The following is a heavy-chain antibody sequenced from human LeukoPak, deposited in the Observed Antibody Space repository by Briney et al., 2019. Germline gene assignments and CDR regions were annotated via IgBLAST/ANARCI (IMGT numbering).Heavy chain of an antibody. D-gene: IGHD2-15*01. CDR3: ARDGPAQVVDFDY. V-gene: IGHV1-2*02. Sequence: GASVKVSCKASGYTFTGSGWYLYWLRQAPGQGLECVGWLHPNNGATGYAQKFQGRVAMTTDTSISTAYMELSRLRPGDTAIYYCARDGPAQVVDFDYWGQGTLVTVSS. J-gene: IGHJ4*02. CDR1: GYTFTGSGWY. CDR2: LHPNNGAT.